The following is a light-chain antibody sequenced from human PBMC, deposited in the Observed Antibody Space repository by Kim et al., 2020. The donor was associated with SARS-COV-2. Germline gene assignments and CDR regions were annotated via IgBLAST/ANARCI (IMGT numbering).Light chain of an antibody. CDR1: SSNIGSNN. Sequence: SFLPPPPSASGTPGQRVTISCSGSSSNIGSNNVIWYQQLPGTAPNLLIYSNNQRPSGVPDRFSASKSGTSASLAISGLQSGDEADYYCAAWDDSLKQGVFGGGTQLTVL. J-gene: IGLJ3*02. CDR3: AAWDDSLKQGV. V-gene: IGLV1-44*01. CDR2: SNN.